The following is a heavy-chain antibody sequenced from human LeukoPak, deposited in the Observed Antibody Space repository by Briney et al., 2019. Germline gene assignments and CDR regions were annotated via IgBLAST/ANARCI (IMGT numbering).Heavy chain of an antibody. D-gene: IGHD2-2*01. Sequence: PGGSLRLSCAASGGTFSSYWMSWVRQAPGKGLEWVANIKQDGSEKYYVDSVKGRFTISRDNAKNSLYLQMNSLRAEDTAVYYCARMPLPYYYYYYMDVWGKGTTVTVSS. V-gene: IGHV3-7*01. CDR2: IKQDGSEK. CDR3: ARMPLPYYYYYYMDV. J-gene: IGHJ6*03. CDR1: GGTFSSYW.